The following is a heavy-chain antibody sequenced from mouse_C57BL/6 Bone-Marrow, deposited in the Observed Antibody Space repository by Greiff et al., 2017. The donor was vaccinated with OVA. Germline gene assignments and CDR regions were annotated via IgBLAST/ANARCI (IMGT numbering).Heavy chain of an antibody. J-gene: IGHJ4*01. Sequence: QVTLKESGPGILQSSQTLSLTCSFSGFSLSTSGMGVSWIRQPSGKGLEWLAHIYWGDDKRYNPSLKSRLTISKATSRNQVFLKITSMDTADTATYYCARRRGLRRNYYAMDYWGQGTSVTVSS. D-gene: IGHD2-4*01. V-gene: IGHV8-12*01. CDR2: IYWGDDK. CDR3: ARRRGLRRNYYAMDY. CDR1: GFSLSTSGMG.